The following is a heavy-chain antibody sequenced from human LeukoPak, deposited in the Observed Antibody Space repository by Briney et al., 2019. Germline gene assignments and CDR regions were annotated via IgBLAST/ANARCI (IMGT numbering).Heavy chain of an antibody. V-gene: IGHV3-7*01. D-gene: IGHD6-13*01. CDR1: GLSFGRFW. CDR3: ARDTSAERGQQLAN. CDR2: IKEDGSEK. J-gene: IGHJ4*02. Sequence: GGSRKPSCEGSGLSFGRFWMSWVGQAQGKGPGYIANIKEDGSEKYYVDSVKGRFIISRDNARNSLFLQMNSLRVEDTAVYYCARDTSAERGQQLANWGQGRLVIVSS.